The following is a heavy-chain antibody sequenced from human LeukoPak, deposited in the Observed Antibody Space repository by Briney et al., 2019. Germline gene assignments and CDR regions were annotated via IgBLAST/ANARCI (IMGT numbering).Heavy chain of an antibody. J-gene: IGHJ6*02. CDR2: INSDGSIT. CDR3: AKVLGTWDIYYYYHGMDV. D-gene: IGHD1-1*01. CDR1: GFTFSDYY. Sequence: PGGSLRLSCAASGFTFSDYYMSWIRQAPGKGLEWVSRINSDGSITSYADSVKGRFTISRDNSKNTLYLQMNSLRAEDTAVYYCAKVLGTWDIYYYYHGMDVWGQGTTVTVSS. V-gene: IGHV3-74*01.